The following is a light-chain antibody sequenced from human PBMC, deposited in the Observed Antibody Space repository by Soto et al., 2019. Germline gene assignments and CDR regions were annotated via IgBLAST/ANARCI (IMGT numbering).Light chain of an antibody. J-gene: IGLJ2*01. Sequence: QSALTQPASVSGSPGQSITISCTGTSSDVGGYNHVSWYQQHPGKAPQLMIYDVSNRPSGVSSRFSGSKSANTASLTISGLQAEDEAHYYCSSYTSSSTLVFGGGTKLTVL. CDR2: DVS. CDR1: SSDVGGYNH. V-gene: IGLV2-14*01. CDR3: SSYTSSSTLV.